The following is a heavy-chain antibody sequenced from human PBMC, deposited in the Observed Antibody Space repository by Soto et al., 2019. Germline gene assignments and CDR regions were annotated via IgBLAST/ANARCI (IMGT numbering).Heavy chain of an antibody. CDR2: ISGSGGST. CDR3: AKGLAAAGTGYPFDY. Sequence: GESLKISCAASGFTFSSYAMSWVRQAPGKGLEWVSAISGSGGSTYYADSVKGRFTISRDNSKNTLYLQMNSLRAEDTAVYYCAKGLAAAGTGYPFDYWGQGTLVTVSS. D-gene: IGHD6-13*01. CDR1: GFTFSSYA. V-gene: IGHV3-23*01. J-gene: IGHJ4*02.